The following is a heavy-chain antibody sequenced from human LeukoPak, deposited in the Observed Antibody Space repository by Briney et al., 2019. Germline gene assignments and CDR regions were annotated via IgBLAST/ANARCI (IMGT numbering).Heavy chain of an antibody. J-gene: IGHJ6*03. Sequence: ASVKVSCKASGNTFTSYYMHWVRQAPGQGLEWMGIINPSGSNTTYAQKFQGRLTMTRDTPTSTVYMELSSLRSEDTAVYYRARGQYYYYMDVWGKGTTVTVSS. V-gene: IGHV1-46*01. CDR2: INPSGSNT. CDR1: GNTFTSYY. CDR3: ARGQYYYYMDV.